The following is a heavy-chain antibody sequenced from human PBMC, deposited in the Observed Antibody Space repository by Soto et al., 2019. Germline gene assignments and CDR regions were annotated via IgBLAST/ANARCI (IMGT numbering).Heavy chain of an antibody. CDR3: VREVGVTPDWFDP. V-gene: IGHV3-74*01. CDR2: INGDGSST. D-gene: IGHD1-26*01. CDR1: GFFFSGYW. Sequence: GGSLRLSCAASGFFFSGYWMHWVRQAPGKGLMWVSRINGDGSSTSYADSVKGRFTTSRDNAKNTLYLQMNSLRAGDTAVYYCVREVGVTPDWFDPWGQGILVTVSS. J-gene: IGHJ5*02.